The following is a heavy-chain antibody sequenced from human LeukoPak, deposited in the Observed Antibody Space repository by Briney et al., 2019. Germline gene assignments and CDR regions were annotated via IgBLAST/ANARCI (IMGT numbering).Heavy chain of an antibody. CDR2: ISSMSTYI. V-gene: IGHV3-21*01. D-gene: IGHD3-3*01. CDR3: ARDLHYDFWSGDYVVRKGGMDL. J-gene: IGHJ6*01. Sequence: GGSLRLSCAASGFTFSSYSMNWVRQAPGKGLEWVSSISSMSTYIYYADSVKGRFTISRDNAKNSLYLQMNSLRAEDTAVYYWARDLHYDFWSGDYVVRKGGMDLWGQGATVTVSS. CDR1: GFTFSSYS.